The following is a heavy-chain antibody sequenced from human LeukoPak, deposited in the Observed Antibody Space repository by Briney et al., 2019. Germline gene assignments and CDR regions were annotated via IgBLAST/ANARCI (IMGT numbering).Heavy chain of an antibody. Sequence: PSETLSLTCAVYGGSFSGYYWSWLRQPPGKGLEWVGEINHSGSTNYNPSLKSRLAISVDTSKNQFSLKLSSVTAADTAVYYCAGQMTTVTYYFDYWGQGTLVTVSS. CDR3: AGQMTTVTYYFDY. V-gene: IGHV4-34*01. J-gene: IGHJ4*02. CDR1: GGSFSGYY. D-gene: IGHD4-11*01. CDR2: INHSGST.